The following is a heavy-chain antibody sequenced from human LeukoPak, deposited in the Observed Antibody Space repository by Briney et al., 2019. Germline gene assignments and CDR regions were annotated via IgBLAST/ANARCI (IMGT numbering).Heavy chain of an antibody. CDR2: FDPEDGET. V-gene: IGHV1-24*01. Sequence: GASVKVSCKVSGYTLTELSMHWVRQAPGKGLEWMGGFDPEDGETIYAQKFQGRVTMTEDTSTDTAYMELSSLRSEDTAVYYCATVGAHGVTTGVFDYWGQGTLVTVSS. D-gene: IGHD4-23*01. CDR1: GYTLTELS. J-gene: IGHJ4*02. CDR3: ATVGAHGVTTGVFDY.